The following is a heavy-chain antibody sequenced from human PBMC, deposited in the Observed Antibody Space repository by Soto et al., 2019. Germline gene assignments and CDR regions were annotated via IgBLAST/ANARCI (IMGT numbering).Heavy chain of an antibody. CDR2: ISGSGGST. CDR1: GFTFSSYA. J-gene: IGHJ4*02. CDR3: AKGLGGFGELLHRDLVEFDY. V-gene: IGHV3-23*01. D-gene: IGHD3-10*01. Sequence: GGSLRLSCAASGFTFSSYAMSWVRQAPGKGLEWVSAISGSGGSTYYADSVKGRFTISRDNSKNTLYLQMNSLRAEDTAVYYCAKGLGGFGELLHRDLVEFDYWGQGTLVTVSS.